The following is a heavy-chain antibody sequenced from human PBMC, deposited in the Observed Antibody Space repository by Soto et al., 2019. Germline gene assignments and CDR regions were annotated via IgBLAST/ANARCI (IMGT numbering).Heavy chain of an antibody. D-gene: IGHD5-18*01. Sequence: AVKVSCKTSGYTFIGYYMHGVRHAPGQGLEWVGRINPSSGSTIYAQRVQGRVTMTRDMSTSTVFMDLSRLTSDDTAIYYCAREKQPRDSHYGMDVCGRVTTVIVSS. J-gene: IGHJ6*02. CDR3: AREKQPRDSHYGMDV. CDR1: GYTFIGYY. CDR2: INPSSGST. V-gene: IGHV1-2*06.